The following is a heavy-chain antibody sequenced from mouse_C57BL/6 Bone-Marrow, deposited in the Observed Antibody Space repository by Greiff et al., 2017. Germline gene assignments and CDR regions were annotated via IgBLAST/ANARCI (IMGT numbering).Heavy chain of an antibody. CDR2: ISYDGSN. V-gene: IGHV3-6*01. Sequence: EVKLQESGPGLVKPSQSLSLTCSVTGYSITSGYYWNWIRQFPGNKLEWMGYISYDGSNNYNPSLKNRISITRDTSKNQFFLKLNSVTTEDTATYYCAREGGYYYGSVDYWGQGTTLTVSS. D-gene: IGHD1-1*01. CDR1: GYSITSGYY. CDR3: AREGGYYYGSVDY. J-gene: IGHJ2*01.